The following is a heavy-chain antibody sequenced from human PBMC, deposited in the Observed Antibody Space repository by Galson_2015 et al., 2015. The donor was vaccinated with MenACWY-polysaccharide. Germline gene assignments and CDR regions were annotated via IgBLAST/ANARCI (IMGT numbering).Heavy chain of an antibody. CDR1: GHTVSTHA. CDR2: SIPVFATA. J-gene: IGHJ4*03. D-gene: IGHD3-10*01. Sequence: SVKVSCKASGHTVSTHASAWVRQAPGQGLEWMGGSIPVFATATYAQKFRDRIAISVDPSSNTGYMDLHSLTSEDTAIYYCATGSLAHGRIDKRDSGGQGTL. V-gene: IGHV1-69*13. CDR3: ATGSLAHGRIDKRDS.